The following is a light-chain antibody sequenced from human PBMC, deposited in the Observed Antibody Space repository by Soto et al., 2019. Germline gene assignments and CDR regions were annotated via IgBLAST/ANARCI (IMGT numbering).Light chain of an antibody. CDR3: QQYGSSPLT. CDR2: GAS. Sequence: EIVLTQSPGTLSLSPGERATLSCRASQSVSSSYLAWYQQKPGQAPRLLIYGASSRATGITDRFSGSGSGTSFTLIISRLEPDDFAVYYCQQYGSSPLTFGGGTKVEIK. V-gene: IGKV3-20*01. CDR1: QSVSSSY. J-gene: IGKJ4*01.